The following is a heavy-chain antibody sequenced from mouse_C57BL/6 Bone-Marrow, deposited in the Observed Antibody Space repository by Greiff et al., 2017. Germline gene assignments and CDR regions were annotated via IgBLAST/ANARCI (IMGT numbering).Heavy chain of an antibody. CDR2: IDPSDSET. D-gene: IGHD2-1*01. CDR3: ARVGYGNYVSYYYSMDY. V-gene: IGHV1-52*01. CDR1: GYTFTSYW. Sequence: VQLQQPGAELVRPGSSVKLSCKASGYTFTSYWMHWVKQRPIQGLEWIGNIDPSDSETHYNQKFKDKATLTVDKSSSTAYMQRSSRTSEDSAVYYWARVGYGNYVSYYYSMDYWGQGTSVTVSS. J-gene: IGHJ4*01.